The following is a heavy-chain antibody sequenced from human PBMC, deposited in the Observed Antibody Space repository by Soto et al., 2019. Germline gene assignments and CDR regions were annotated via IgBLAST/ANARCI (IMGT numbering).Heavy chain of an antibody. D-gene: IGHD2-15*01. J-gene: IGHJ5*02. Sequence: PSETLSLTCTVSGGSISSGGYYWSWIRQHPGKGLEWIGYIYYSGSTYYNPSLKSRVTISVDTSKNQFSLKLSSVTAADTAVYYCARGMGCLLRFLFLDPWGQGTLVTVSS. V-gene: IGHV4-31*03. CDR3: ARGMGCLLRFLFLDP. CDR2: IYYSGST. CDR1: GGSISSGGYY.